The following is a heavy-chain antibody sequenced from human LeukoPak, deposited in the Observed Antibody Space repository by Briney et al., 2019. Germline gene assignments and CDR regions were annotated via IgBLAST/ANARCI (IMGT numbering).Heavy chain of an antibody. D-gene: IGHD2-21*01. J-gene: IGHJ4*02. CDR1: GFTFSNDW. CDR3: ANYAMVIAGGY. V-gene: IGHV3-74*01. CDR2: ILGDGSVT. Sequence: PGGSLRLSCAASGFTFSNDWMHWVRQAPGKGLVWVARILGDGSVTSYADSVKGRFTVSRDNAKNTLYLQMNSLRVEDTAVYYCANYAMVIAGGYWGQGTLVTVSS.